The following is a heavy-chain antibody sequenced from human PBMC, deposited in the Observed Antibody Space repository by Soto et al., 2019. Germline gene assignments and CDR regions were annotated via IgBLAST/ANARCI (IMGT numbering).Heavy chain of an antibody. CDR2: INHSGST. D-gene: IGHD6-13*01. V-gene: IGHV4-34*01. CDR1: GGSFSGYY. Sequence: SETLSLTCAVYGGSFSGYYWSWIRQPPGKGLEWIGEINHSGSTNYNPSLKSRVTISVDTSKNQFSLKLSSVTAADTAVYYCARGKIAAAGPYWGQGTLVTVSS. CDR3: ARGKIAAAGPY. J-gene: IGHJ4*02.